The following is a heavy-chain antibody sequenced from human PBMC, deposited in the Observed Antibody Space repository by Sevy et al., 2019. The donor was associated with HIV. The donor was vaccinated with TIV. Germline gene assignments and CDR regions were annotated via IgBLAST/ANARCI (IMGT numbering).Heavy chain of an antibody. V-gene: IGHV4-39*02. CDR1: GASMRSSHY. Sequence: SETLSLTCSVSGASMRSSHYWDWIRQPPGKGLEWIGSVYNGGETFYTPSLKTRVTISIDTSKSHFSLKLTSVAATDTAVYYSARLPQWLGPSFDTWGQGNLVTVSS. D-gene: IGHD6-19*01. CDR2: VYNGGET. J-gene: IGHJ4*02. CDR3: ARLPQWLGPSFDT.